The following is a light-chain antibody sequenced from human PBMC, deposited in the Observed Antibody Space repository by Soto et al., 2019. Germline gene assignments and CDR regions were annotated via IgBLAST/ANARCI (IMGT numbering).Light chain of an antibody. Sequence: QSVLTQPAPVSGSPGQSITISCTGTNSEVGSYNYVSWYQQHPGKAPKLMIYDVSNRPSGVSNRFSGSKSGNTASLTISGLQAEDEADYYCSSYTSRRSYVFGTGTKVTVL. CDR1: NSEVGSYNY. CDR3: SSYTSRRSYV. V-gene: IGLV2-14*01. CDR2: DVS. J-gene: IGLJ1*01.